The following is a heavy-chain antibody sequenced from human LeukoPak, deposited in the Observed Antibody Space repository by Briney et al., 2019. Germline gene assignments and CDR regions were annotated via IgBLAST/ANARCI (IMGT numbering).Heavy chain of an antibody. V-gene: IGHV1-18*01. Sequence: GASVKVSCKASGYTFTSYGISWVRQAPGQGLEWMGWISAYNGNTNYAQKLQGRVTMTTDTSTSTAYMELRSLRSDDTAVYYCARETAVVTLSGLGYWGQGTLVTVSS. CDR3: ARETAVVTLSGLGY. D-gene: IGHD4-23*01. CDR2: ISAYNGNT. J-gene: IGHJ4*02. CDR1: GYTFTSYG.